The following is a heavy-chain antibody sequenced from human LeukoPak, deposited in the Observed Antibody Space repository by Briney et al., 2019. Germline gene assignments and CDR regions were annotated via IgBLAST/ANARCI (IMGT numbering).Heavy chain of an antibody. D-gene: IGHD3-3*01. CDR2: ISAYNGNT. CDR3: ARTYYDFWSGYYRAYYMDV. J-gene: IGHJ6*03. V-gene: IGHV1-18*01. Sequence: ASVKVSCKASGYTFTSYGISWVRQAPGQGLEWMGWISAYNGNTNYAQKLQGRVTMTTDTSTSTAYMELRSLRSDDTAVYYCARTYYDFWSGYYRAYYMDVWGKGTTVTVSS. CDR1: GYTFTSYG.